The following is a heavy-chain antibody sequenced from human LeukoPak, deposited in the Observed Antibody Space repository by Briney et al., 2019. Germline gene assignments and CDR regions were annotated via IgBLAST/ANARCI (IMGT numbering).Heavy chain of an antibody. D-gene: IGHD2/OR15-2a*01. V-gene: IGHV3-74*01. Sequence: GGSLRPSCAASGFTFSSYWMHWVRQAPGKGPVWVSRVDVHGQGTAYADSVKGRFTISRDNAKNTLSLQMNSLSAEDTAVYYCASSSYDSTTFYYYLDLWGQGTLVTVSS. CDR3: ASSSYDSTTFYYYLDL. J-gene: IGHJ4*02. CDR1: GFTFSSYW. CDR2: VDVHGQGT.